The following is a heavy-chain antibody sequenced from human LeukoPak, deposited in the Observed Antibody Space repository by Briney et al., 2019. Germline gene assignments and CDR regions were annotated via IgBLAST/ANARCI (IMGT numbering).Heavy chain of an antibody. CDR3: VRSELPAASFDY. CDR2: ISAYNGNT. Sequence: GASAKVSCKASGYIFTSYGISWVRQAPGQGLEWMGWISAYNGNTNYAQKLQGRVTMTTDTSTSTAYMELRSLRSDDTAVYYCVRSELPAASFDYWGQGTLVTVSS. CDR1: GYIFTSYG. D-gene: IGHD2-2*01. J-gene: IGHJ4*02. V-gene: IGHV1-18*01.